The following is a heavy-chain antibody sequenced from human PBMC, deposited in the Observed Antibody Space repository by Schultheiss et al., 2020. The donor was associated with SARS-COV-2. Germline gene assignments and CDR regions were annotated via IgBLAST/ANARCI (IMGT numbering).Heavy chain of an antibody. CDR2: IIPILGIA. D-gene: IGHD3-22*01. Sequence: SVKVSCKASGYTFTSYYMHWVRQAPGQGLEWMGRIIPILGIANYAQKFQGRVTITADKSTSTAYMELSSLRSEDTAVYYCARVDYYDSSGYNWGQGTLVTVSS. CDR1: GYTFTSYY. CDR3: ARVDYYDSSGYN. V-gene: IGHV1-69*04. J-gene: IGHJ4*02.